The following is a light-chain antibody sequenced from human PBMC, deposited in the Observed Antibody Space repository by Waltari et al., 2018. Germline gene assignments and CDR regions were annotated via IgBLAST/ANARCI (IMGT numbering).Light chain of an antibody. Sequence: YPPHPGKAPQRIMYEAPKLPSGGSDRFTGSKSGYTASLTIAGLQADDEADYYCCSYTRCSTARLFGGGTKLTVL. J-gene: IGLJ3*02. CDR2: EAP. V-gene: IGLV2-23*01. CDR3: CSYTRCSTARL.